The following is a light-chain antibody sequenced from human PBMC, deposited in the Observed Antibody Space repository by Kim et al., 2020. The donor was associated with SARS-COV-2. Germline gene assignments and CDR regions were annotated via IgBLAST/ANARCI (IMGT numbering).Light chain of an antibody. Sequence: LKLPCTLRDSHNKYAIASHQQQPEKGPRYLITLIGDVSLNKGDGIPVRFSRSSSGADRFLTISCLQSEDEADYYCQTWATGIHVAFGGGPSLTVL. J-gene: IGLJ2*01. CDR1: DSHNKYA. CDR2: LIGDVSL. CDR3: QTWATGIHVA. V-gene: IGLV4-69*01.